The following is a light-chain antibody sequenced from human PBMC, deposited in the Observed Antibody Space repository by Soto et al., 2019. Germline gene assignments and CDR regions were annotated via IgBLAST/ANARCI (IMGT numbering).Light chain of an antibody. CDR2: GAS. Sequence: EIVMTQSPATLSVSPGERATLSCRASQSVSSDLAWYQQKSGQAPRLLIYGASTRATGIPARFSGSGSGTEFTLTISSLQSEDFAVYCCQHYNNWPLTFGGGTKVEIK. CDR3: QHYNNWPLT. CDR1: QSVSSD. J-gene: IGKJ4*01. V-gene: IGKV3-15*01.